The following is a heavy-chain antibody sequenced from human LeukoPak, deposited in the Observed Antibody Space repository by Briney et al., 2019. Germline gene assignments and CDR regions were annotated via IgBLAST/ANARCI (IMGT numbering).Heavy chain of an antibody. J-gene: IGHJ3*02. CDR1: GFTFSSYS. CDR3: ARNLYYYDSSGYYGVAFDI. CDR2: ISSSSSYI. V-gene: IGHV3-21*01. D-gene: IGHD3-22*01. Sequence: GGSLRLSCAASGFTFSSYSMNWVRQAPGKGLEWVSSISSSSSYIYYADSVKGRFTISRDNAKNSLYLQMNSLRAEDTAVYYCARNLYYYDSSGYYGVAFDIWGQGTMVTVSS.